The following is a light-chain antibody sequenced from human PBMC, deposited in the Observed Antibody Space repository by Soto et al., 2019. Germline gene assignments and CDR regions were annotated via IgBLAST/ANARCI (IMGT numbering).Light chain of an antibody. V-gene: IGKV3-15*01. J-gene: IGKJ3*01. CDR1: QSINSN. CDR3: QQYNNWPFT. CDR2: GAS. Sequence: ERVMTQSPATLSVSPGERATLSCRASQSINSNLAWYQQNPGQAPRLLIYGASTRATGIPARFSGSGSGTEFTLTISSLQSEDFAVYYCQQYNNWPFTFGPGTKVDIK.